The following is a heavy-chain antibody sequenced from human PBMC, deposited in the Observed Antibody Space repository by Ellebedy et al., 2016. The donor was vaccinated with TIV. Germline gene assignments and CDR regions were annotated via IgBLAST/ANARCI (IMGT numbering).Heavy chain of an antibody. CDR1: GFTFNNYA. CDR2: MSGSGDST. V-gene: IGHV3-23*01. Sequence: GESLKISCAASGFTFNNYAMSWVRQAPGKGLEWVSGMSGSGDSTYYADSVKGRFTISRVNSKNTVYLQMNSLRAEDTAVYYCVKDLRIVRTFDYWGQGTLVTVSS. J-gene: IGHJ4*02. CDR3: VKDLRIVRTFDY. D-gene: IGHD1/OR15-1a*01.